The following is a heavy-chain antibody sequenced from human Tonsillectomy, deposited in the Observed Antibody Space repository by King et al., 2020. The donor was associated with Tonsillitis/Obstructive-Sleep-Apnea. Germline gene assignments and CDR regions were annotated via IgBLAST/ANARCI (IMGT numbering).Heavy chain of an antibody. CDR2: IDHRRST. CDR1: DGSFSGYS. V-gene: IGHV4-34*01. J-gene: IGHJ6*03. CDR3: AGGRQLAGNFYCYLDV. D-gene: IGHD6-6*01. Sequence: VQLQQWGAGLLKPSETLSLTCVVYDGSFSGYSWSWIRQPPGKGLEWIGEIDHRRSTYYSPSLRSRLTMSVDTSKNQFSLKLNSVTAADTAVYYCAGGRQLAGNFYCYLDVWGKGTAVIVSS.